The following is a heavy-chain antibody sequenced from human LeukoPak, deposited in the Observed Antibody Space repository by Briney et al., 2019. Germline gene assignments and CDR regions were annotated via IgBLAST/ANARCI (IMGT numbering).Heavy chain of an antibody. D-gene: IGHD4-17*01. CDR2: IYASGNT. Sequence: PSETLSLTCTVSGGSISSYYWSWVRQPAGKGLEWIGRIYASGNTNYNPSLKGRVTMTVDTSKNQFSLNLSSVTAADTAVYYCARTGEVTTVCDSWGQGNLVTVSS. CDR1: GGSISSYY. V-gene: IGHV4-4*07. CDR3: ARTGEVTTVCDS. J-gene: IGHJ4*02.